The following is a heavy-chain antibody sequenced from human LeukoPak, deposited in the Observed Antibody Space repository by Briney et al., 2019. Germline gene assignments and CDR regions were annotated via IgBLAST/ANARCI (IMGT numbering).Heavy chain of an antibody. V-gene: IGHV3-21*01. Sequence: GRSLRLSCAASGFAFNSYSMNWVRQAPGKGLEWVSSIDTTSNFIFYADSVKGRFTISRDNAKNSLYLQMNSLRAEDTAVYYCARDFTVVVVAATPVSYNWFDPWGQGTLVTVSS. CDR3: ARDFTVVVVAATPVSYNWFDP. CDR1: GFAFNSYS. J-gene: IGHJ5*02. D-gene: IGHD2-15*01. CDR2: IDTTSNFI.